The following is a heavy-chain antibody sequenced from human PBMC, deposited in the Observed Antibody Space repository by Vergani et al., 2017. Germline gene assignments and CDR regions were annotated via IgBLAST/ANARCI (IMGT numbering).Heavy chain of an antibody. CDR1: GGSISSSSYY. CDR2: MYHSGST. Sequence: QLQLQESGPGLVKPSETLSLTCTVSGGSISSSSYYWGWIRQPPGKGLEWIGYMYHSGSTNYNPSLETRVTISVDTSKNQFSLKLSSVTAADTAVYYCARWYGSGSYYNVNLPWFDPWGQGTLVTVSS. J-gene: IGHJ5*02. D-gene: IGHD3-10*01. V-gene: IGHV4-39*07. CDR3: ARWYGSGSYYNVNLPWFDP.